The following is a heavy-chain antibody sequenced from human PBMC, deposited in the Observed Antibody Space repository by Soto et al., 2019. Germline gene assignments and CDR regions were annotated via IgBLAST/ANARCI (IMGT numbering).Heavy chain of an antibody. CDR1: GYTFTSYA. CDR3: ARDLGSDDAFDI. J-gene: IGHJ3*02. D-gene: IGHD7-27*01. V-gene: IGHV1-3*01. Sequence: ASVKVSCKASGYTFTSYAMHWVRQAPGQRLEWMGWINAGNGNTKYSQKFQGRVTITRDTSASTAYMELSSLRSEDTAVYYCARDLGSDDAFDIWGQGTMVTVSS. CDR2: INAGNGNT.